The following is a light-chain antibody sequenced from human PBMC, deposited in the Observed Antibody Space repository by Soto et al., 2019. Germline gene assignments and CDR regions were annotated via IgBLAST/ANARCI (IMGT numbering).Light chain of an antibody. CDR2: GAS. J-gene: IGKJ1*01. CDR1: QSVDSN. Sequence: EILMAQSPATLSVSPGERATLSCRASQSVDSNLAWYQQKPGQAPRLLIYGASTRATGISARFSGSGSGTELTLTISSLQSEDFGVYYCQQYNNSWTFGQGTKVEI. V-gene: IGKV3-15*01. CDR3: QQYNNSWT.